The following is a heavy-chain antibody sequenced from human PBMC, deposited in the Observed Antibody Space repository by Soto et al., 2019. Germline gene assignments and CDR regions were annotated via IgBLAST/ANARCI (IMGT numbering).Heavy chain of an antibody. V-gene: IGHV1-69*13. J-gene: IGHJ6*02. CDR1: GGTFSSYA. CDR3: ATKYSGSSSSSGGAVLRAGIYYYYYGMDV. CDR2: IIPIFGTA. Sequence: GASVKVSCKASGGTFSSYAISWVRQAPGQGLEWMGGIIPIFGTASYAQKFQGRVTITADESTSTAYMELSSLRSEDTAVYYCATKYSGSSSSSGGAVLRAGIYYYYYGMDVWGQGTTVTVSS. D-gene: IGHD1-26*01.